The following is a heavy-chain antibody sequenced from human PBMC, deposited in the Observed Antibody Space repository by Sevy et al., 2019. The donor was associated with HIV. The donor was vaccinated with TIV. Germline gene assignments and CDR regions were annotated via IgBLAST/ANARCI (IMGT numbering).Heavy chain of an antibody. Sequence: GGSLRLSCAASGFTFDDYAMHWVRQAPGKGLEWVSGISWNSGSIGYADSVKGRFTISRDNAKNSLYLQMNSLRAEDTALYYCAKDGLRFLEWDYGMDVWGQGTTDTVSS. CDR1: GFTFDDYA. D-gene: IGHD3-3*01. J-gene: IGHJ6*02. CDR2: ISWNSGSI. CDR3: AKDGLRFLEWDYGMDV. V-gene: IGHV3-9*01.